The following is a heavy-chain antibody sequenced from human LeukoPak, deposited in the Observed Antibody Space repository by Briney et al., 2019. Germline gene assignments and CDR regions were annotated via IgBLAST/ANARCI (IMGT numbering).Heavy chain of an antibody. CDR1: GFTFSSYA. CDR2: ISYDGSNK. V-gene: IGHV3-30-3*01. CDR3: AKDNGDCSSTSCYYAMDV. Sequence: PGGSLRLSCAASGFTFSSYAMHWVRQAPGKGLEWVAVISYDGSNKYYADSVKGRFTISRDNSKNTLYLQMNSLRAEDTAVYYCAKDNGDCSSTSCYYAMDVWGQGTTVTVSS. D-gene: IGHD2-2*01. J-gene: IGHJ6*02.